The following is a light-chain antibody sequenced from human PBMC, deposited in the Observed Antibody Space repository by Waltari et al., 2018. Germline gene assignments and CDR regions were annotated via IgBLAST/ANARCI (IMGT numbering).Light chain of an antibody. V-gene: IGLV2-14*03. CDR2: DVS. J-gene: IGLJ2*01. CDR1: SSDVGAYNY. CDR3: SSYISSSTLEL. Sequence: QSALTQPASVSGSPGQSITISCTGTSSDVGAYNYVSWYQQHPGKAPKLILFDVSNRPAGVSNRFSGSKSGNTASLTISGLQAEDEADYYCSSYISSSTLELFGGGTSLTVL.